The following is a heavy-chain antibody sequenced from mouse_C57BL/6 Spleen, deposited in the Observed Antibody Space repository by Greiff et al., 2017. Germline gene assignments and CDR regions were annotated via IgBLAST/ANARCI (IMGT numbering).Heavy chain of an antibody. CDR3: AIYGSSNYYAMDY. CDR1: GYTFTDYY. J-gene: IGHJ4*01. CDR2: INPNNGGT. V-gene: IGHV1-26*01. D-gene: IGHD1-1*01. Sequence: VQLQQSGPELVKPGASVKISCKASGYTFTDYYMNWVKQSHGKSLEWIGDINPNNGGTSYNQKFKGKATLTVDKSSSTAYMELRSLTSEDSAVYYCAIYGSSNYYAMDYWGQGTSVTVSS.